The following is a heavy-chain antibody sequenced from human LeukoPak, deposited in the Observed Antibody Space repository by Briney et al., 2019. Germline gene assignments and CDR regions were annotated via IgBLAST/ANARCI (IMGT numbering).Heavy chain of an antibody. CDR3: ARDEEMTSGSGAGYCFEH. CDR2: INHNSGGG. V-gene: IGHV1-2*02. D-gene: IGHD3-10*01. Sequence: ASVKVSCKASGYVFTAYYIHGLRRPPGQELEGVGWINHNSGGGNYAQNFQGRVSLTRETSITTAYMELRGMRFDDTALYYCARDEEMTSGSGAGYCFEHWGQGTLVTVSS. J-gene: IGHJ4*02. CDR1: GYVFTAYY.